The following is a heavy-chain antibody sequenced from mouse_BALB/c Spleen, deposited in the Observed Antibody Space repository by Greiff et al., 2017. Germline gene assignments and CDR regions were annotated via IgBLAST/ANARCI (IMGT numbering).Heavy chain of an antibody. J-gene: IGHJ3*01. V-gene: IGHV5-6-5*01. D-gene: IGHD2-1*01. CDR3: ARELQGAY. Sequence: EVHLVESGAGLVKPGGSLKLSCAASGFTFTSYAMSWVRQTPEKRLEWVASISSGGSTYYPDSVKGRFTISRDNARNILYLQMSSLRSEDTAMYYCARELQGAYWGQGTLVTVSA. CDR2: ISSGGST. CDR1: GFTFTSYA.